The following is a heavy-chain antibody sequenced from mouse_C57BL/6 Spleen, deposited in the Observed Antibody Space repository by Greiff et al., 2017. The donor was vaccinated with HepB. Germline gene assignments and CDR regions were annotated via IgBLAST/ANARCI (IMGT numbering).Heavy chain of an antibody. CDR1: GYAFTNYL. CDR3: ARGGWLRRVFAY. CDR2: INPGGGGT. Sequence: VQLQQSGAELVRPGTSVKVSCKASGYAFTNYLMEWVKQRPGQGLEWIGGINPGGGGTNYNEKFKGKETLTADKSSSTAYMQLSSLTLKDSALYFCARGGWLRRVFAYWGQGTLVTVSA. D-gene: IGHD2-2*01. J-gene: IGHJ3*01. V-gene: IGHV1-54*01.